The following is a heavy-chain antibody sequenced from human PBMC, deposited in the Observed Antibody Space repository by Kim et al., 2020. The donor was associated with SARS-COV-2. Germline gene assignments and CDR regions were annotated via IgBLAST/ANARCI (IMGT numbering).Heavy chain of an antibody. V-gene: IGHV4-59*01. Sequence: NTHPSLKSHVTIAGDPSKNQFSLKLSSVTAADTAVYYCATLGRGLSNYWGQGTLVTVSS. CDR3: ATLGRGLSNY. D-gene: IGHD3-10*01. J-gene: IGHJ4*02.